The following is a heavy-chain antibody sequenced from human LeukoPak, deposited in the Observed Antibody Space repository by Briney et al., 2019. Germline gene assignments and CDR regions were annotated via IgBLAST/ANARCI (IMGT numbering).Heavy chain of an antibody. J-gene: IGHJ6*03. CDR3: ARDPYNGSYGDDYYYYMDV. Sequence: PGGSLRLSCAASGFTFSTYGMNWVRQTPGKGLEWVSSITRGSIYTFYADSVKGRFTISRDNAKNSLSLQMNSLRAEDTAVYYCARDPYNGSYGDDYYYYMDVWGKGTTVTISS. V-gene: IGHV3-21*01. CDR1: GFTFSTYG. CDR2: ITRGSIYT. D-gene: IGHD1-26*01.